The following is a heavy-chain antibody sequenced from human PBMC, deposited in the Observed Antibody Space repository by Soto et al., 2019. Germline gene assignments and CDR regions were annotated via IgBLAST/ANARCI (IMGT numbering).Heavy chain of an antibody. D-gene: IGHD3-10*01. CDR2: IIPIFGTA. Sequence: QVQLVQSGAEVKKPGSSVKVSCKASGGTFSSYAISWVRQAPGQGLEWMGGIIPIFGTANYAQKFQGRVTITADESTSTAYMELSSLRSEDTAVYYCARSMVRGSRYYYYYYGMDVWGQGTTVTVSS. V-gene: IGHV1-69*01. CDR1: GGTFSSYA. J-gene: IGHJ6*02. CDR3: ARSMVRGSRYYYYYYGMDV.